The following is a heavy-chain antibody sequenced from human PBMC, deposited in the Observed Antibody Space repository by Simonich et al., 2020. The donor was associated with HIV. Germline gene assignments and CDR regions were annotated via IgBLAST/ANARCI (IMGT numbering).Heavy chain of an antibody. D-gene: IGHD3-22*01. CDR1: GGSFSGYY. J-gene: IGHJ4*02. V-gene: IGHV4-34*01. CDR2: INHSGNT. Sequence: QVQLQQWVAGLLKPSETLSLTCAVYGGSFSGYYWSWIRQPPGKGLEWIGEINHSGNTNYNPSLKTRVTISLDTSKNQFSLKLSSVTAADTAVYYCARSPYYYDISGDLDYWGQGTLVTVSS. CDR3: ARSPYYYDISGDLDY.